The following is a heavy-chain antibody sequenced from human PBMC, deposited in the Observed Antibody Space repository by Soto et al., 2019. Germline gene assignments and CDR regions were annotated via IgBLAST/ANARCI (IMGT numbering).Heavy chain of an antibody. CDR1: GFTFSSYA. CDR3: ARDLGLNWFDP. Sequence: QVQLVESGGGVVQPGRSLRLSCAASGFTFSSYAMHWVRQAPGKGLEWVAVISYDGSNKYYADYVKGRFTISRDNSKNTLYLQMNSLRAEDTAVYYCARDLGLNWFDPWGQGTLVTVSS. CDR2: ISYDGSNK. J-gene: IGHJ5*02. V-gene: IGHV3-30-3*01.